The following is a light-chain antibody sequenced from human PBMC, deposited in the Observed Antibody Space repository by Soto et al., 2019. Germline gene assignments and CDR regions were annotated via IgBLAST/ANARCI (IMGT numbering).Light chain of an antibody. CDR2: GSS. J-gene: IGKJ1*01. CDR1: QAIRND. CDR3: LQHNVFPRT. Sequence: DIQMTQSPPSRAASAGYRVTITCRASQAIRNDLAWYQQKQGRDPQRLIYGSSSLQSGVPSRFSGRGSGTEFTLTLSSLQPEDFATYYCLQHNVFPRTFGQGTK. V-gene: IGKV1-17*01.